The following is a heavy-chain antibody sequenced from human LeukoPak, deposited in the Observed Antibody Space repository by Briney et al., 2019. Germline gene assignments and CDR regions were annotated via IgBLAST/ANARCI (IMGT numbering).Heavy chain of an antibody. Sequence: SVKVSCKASGGTFSSYAISWVRQAPGQGLEWMGRIIPILGIANYAQKFQGRVTITADKSTSTAYMELSSLRSEDTAVYYCARPSGSSGYYAFTDYWGQGTLVTVSS. CDR3: ARPSGSSGYYAFTDY. CDR1: GGTFSSYA. V-gene: IGHV1-69*04. D-gene: IGHD3-22*01. J-gene: IGHJ4*02. CDR2: IIPILGIA.